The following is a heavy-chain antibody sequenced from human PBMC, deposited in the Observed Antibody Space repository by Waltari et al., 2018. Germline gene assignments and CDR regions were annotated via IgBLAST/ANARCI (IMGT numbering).Heavy chain of an antibody. CDR2: INPNSGGT. V-gene: IGHV1-2*02. CDR3: ARDNPALAAHDY. J-gene: IGHJ4*02. CDR1: GYTFTGYY. D-gene: IGHD6-6*01. Sequence: QVQLVQSGAEVKKPGASVKVSCKASGYTFTGYYMHWVRQAPGQGLEWMGWINPNSGGTNYAQNFQGRVTMTRDTSISTAYMELSRLRSDDTAVYYCARDNPALAAHDYWGQGTLVTVSS.